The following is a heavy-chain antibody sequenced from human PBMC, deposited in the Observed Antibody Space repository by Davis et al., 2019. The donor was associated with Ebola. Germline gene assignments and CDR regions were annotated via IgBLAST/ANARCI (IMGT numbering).Heavy chain of an antibody. CDR3: VKEGTTTIWVDSDN. V-gene: IGHV3-64D*08. Sequence: GGSQRLSCSASGFTFSAHTMHWVRQAPGKGLEYVSVISSSGKTYYADSVKGRFTISRDNSQNNVYLQMTSLRVEDTAVYYCVKEGTTTIWVDSDNWGQGTLVTVAS. D-gene: IGHD1-26*01. CDR2: ISSSGKT. CDR1: GFTFSAHT. J-gene: IGHJ4*02.